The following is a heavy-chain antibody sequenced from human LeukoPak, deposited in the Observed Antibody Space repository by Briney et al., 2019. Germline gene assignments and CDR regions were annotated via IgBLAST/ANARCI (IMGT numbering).Heavy chain of an antibody. CDR1: GYTFTGYY. CDR2: INPNSGGT. Sequence: ASVKVSCKASGYTFTGYYMHWVRQAPGQGLEWMGWINPNSGGTNYAQKFQGWVTMTRDTSISTAYMELSRLRSDDTAVYYCARDGHAGTTLDYWGQGTLVTVSS. CDR3: ARDGHAGTTLDY. J-gene: IGHJ4*02. D-gene: IGHD2/OR15-2a*01. V-gene: IGHV1-2*04.